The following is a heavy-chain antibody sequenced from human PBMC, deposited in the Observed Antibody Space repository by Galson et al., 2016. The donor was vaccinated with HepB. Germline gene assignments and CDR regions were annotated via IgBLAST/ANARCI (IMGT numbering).Heavy chain of an antibody. CDR1: GYKFDNYW. CDR3: ARHSDPDY. V-gene: IGHV5-10-1*01. J-gene: IGHJ4*02. Sequence: QSGAEVKKPGESLRISCKTSGYKFDNYWITWVRQMPGKGLEWMGRIDPSDSYINYNPSFQGHVSISTDKSISTAYLQWSSLKASDTAIYYCARHSDPDYWGQGTLVTVSS. D-gene: IGHD1-26*01. CDR2: IDPSDSYI.